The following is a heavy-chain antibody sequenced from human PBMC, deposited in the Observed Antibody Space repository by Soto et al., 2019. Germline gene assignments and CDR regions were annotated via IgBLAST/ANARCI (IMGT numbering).Heavy chain of an antibody. CDR2: ISSSSSYI. J-gene: IGHJ6*02. CDR3: ARDLRYCSGGSCYPRSHYGMDV. V-gene: IGHV3-21*01. Sequence: GGSLRLSCAASGFTFSSYSMNWVRQAPGKGLEWVSSISSSSSYIYYADSVKGRFTISRDNAKNSLYLQMNGLRAEDTAVYYCARDLRYCSGGSCYPRSHYGMDVWGQGTTVTVSS. D-gene: IGHD2-15*01. CDR1: GFTFSSYS.